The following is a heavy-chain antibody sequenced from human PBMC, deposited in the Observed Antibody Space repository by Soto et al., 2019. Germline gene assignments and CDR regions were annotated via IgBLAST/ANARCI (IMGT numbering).Heavy chain of an antibody. Sequence: ASVKVSCKASGYTFTSYYMHWVRQAPGQGLEWMGIINPSGGSTSYAQKFQGRVTMTRDTSTSTVYMELSSLRSEDTAVYYCARKSNYYYDSSGPYYFDYWGQGTLVTVSS. CDR3: ARKSNYYYDSSGPYYFDY. CDR2: INPSGGST. CDR1: GYTFTSYY. J-gene: IGHJ4*02. D-gene: IGHD3-22*01. V-gene: IGHV1-46*01.